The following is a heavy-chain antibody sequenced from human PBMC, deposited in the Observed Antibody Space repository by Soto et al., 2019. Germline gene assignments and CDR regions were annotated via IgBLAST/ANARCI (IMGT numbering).Heavy chain of an antibody. CDR1: GFTFTDYW. D-gene: IGHD6-6*01. Sequence: EGQVVESGGGLVQPGGSLRLSCAASGFTFTDYWMHWVRQSPRTRLVWVSRISGDGSSTSYADSGKGRFTTSRDNAKNTLYLQMNSLRAEDTAVYYCAKSNYGMDVWGQGTKVTVSS. CDR2: ISGDGSST. J-gene: IGHJ6*02. CDR3: AKSNYGMDV. V-gene: IGHV3-74*01.